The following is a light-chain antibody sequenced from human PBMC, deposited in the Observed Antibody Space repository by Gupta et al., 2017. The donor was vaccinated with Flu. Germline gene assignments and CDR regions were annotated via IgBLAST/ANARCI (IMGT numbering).Light chain of an antibody. CDR2: SAS. CDR3: QQRDSTPRT. V-gene: IGKV1-39*01. Sequence: DIQMTQSPSSLSASVGDRVTITCRASQSISNYLNWYQQKPGKAPKLLIYSASSLQGGVPSRFSGSGAGTDFTLNISRRQPEDFATYYCQQRDSTPRTFGQGTKVEIK. CDR1: QSISNY. J-gene: IGKJ1*01.